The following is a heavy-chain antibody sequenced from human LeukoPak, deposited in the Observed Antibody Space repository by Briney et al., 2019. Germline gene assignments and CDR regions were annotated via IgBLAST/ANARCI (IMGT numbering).Heavy chain of an antibody. CDR3: ARETTLRYFDWKPNYYYYGMDV. V-gene: IGHV7-4-1*02. Sequence: ASVKVSCKASGYTFTSYAMNWVRQAPGQGLEWMGWINTNTGNPTYAQGFTGRFVFSLDTSVSTAYLQISSLKAEDTAVYYCARETTLRYFDWKPNYYYYGMDVWGQGTTVTVSS. CDR2: INTNTGNP. CDR1: GYTFTSYA. J-gene: IGHJ6*02. D-gene: IGHD3-9*01.